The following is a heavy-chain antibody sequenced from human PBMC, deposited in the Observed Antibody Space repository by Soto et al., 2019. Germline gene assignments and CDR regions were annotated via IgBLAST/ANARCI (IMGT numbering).Heavy chain of an antibody. Sequence: SETLSLTCTVSGGSISSGDYHWSWIRQPPGEGLDWIGSIYYGGSTNYNPSLKSRVTISVDTSKNQFSLKLSSVTAADTAVYYCARLPSVWGQGTLVTVSS. CDR2: IYYGGST. CDR1: GGSISSGDYH. CDR3: ARLPSV. V-gene: IGHV4-39*07. J-gene: IGHJ4*02.